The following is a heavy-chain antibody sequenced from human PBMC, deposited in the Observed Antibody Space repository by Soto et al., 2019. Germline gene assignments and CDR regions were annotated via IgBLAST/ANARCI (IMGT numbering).Heavy chain of an antibody. V-gene: IGHV3-74*01. CDR3: GSLCAF. J-gene: IGHJ4*02. D-gene: IGHD3-10*02. Sequence: EVHLVESGGGLVQPGGSLRLSCAASGFTFRYYWLHWVRQVPGRGPVWVSGINNDGSDTFYADFVEGRFTISRDRAKNTVYQIWESATADGKAVYYCGSLCAFWGQATLVTVPS. CDR1: GFTFRYYW. CDR2: INNDGSDT.